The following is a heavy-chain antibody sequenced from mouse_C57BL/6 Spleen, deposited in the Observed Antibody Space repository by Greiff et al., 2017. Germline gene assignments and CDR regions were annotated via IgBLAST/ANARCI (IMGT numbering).Heavy chain of an antibody. CDR2: IWSGGST. V-gene: IGHV2-2*01. D-gene: IGHD1-1*01. CDR3: ARNPPHPTVVAPYGYFDV. J-gene: IGHJ1*03. Sequence: VQLQQSGPGLVQPSQSLSITCTVSGFSLTSYGVHWVRQSPGKGLEWLGVIWSGGSTDYNAAFISRLSISKDNSKSQVFFKMNSLQADDTAIYYCARNPPHPTVVAPYGYFDVWGTGTTVTVSS. CDR1: GFSLTSYG.